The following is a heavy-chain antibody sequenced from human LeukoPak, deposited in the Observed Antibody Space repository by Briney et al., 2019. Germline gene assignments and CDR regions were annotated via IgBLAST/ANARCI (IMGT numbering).Heavy chain of an antibody. V-gene: IGHV3-15*05. Sequence: PGGSLRLSCAASGFTFSNAWMSWVRQAPGKGLEWVGRIKSKTDGGTTDYAAPVKGRFTISRDDSKNTLYLQMNSLRAEDTALYYCAKDIRRITMIGPPDYWGQGTLVTVSS. J-gene: IGHJ4*02. CDR3: AKDIRRITMIGPPDY. D-gene: IGHD3-10*02. CDR1: GFTFSNAW. CDR2: IKSKTDGGTT.